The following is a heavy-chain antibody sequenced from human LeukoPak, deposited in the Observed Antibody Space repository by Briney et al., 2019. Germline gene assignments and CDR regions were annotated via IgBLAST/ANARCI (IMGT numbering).Heavy chain of an antibody. Sequence: GGSLRLSCAASGFTFSSFSMSWVRQTPGKGLERVSDISGSASITKYADSVKGRFIISRDNSKNTLFLQMNSLTAEDTAVYYCATGAASIGWLSHDHWGQGTLVTVPS. V-gene: IGHV3-23*01. CDR1: GFTFSSFS. CDR2: ISGSASIT. D-gene: IGHD2-15*01. J-gene: IGHJ4*02. CDR3: ATGAASIGWLSHDH.